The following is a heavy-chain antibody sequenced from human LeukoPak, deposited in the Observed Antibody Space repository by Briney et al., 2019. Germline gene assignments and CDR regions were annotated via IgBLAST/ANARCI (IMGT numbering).Heavy chain of an antibody. J-gene: IGHJ4*02. CDR2: IRYDGSNK. V-gene: IGHV3-30*02. Sequence: GGSLRLSCAASGFTFSSYGMHWVRQAPGKGLEWVAFIRYDGSNKYYADSVKGRFTISRDNSKNTLYLQMNSLRAEDTAVYYCAIMALGIAAAGTPDYWGQGTLVTVSS. CDR3: AIMALGIAAAGTPDY. D-gene: IGHD6-13*01. CDR1: GFTFSSYG.